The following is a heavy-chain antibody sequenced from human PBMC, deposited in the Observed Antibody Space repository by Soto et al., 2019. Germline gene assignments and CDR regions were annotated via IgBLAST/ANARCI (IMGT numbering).Heavy chain of an antibody. CDR2: IYRTGST. CDR3: ASRDPGTSVDY. D-gene: IGHD1-7*01. CDR1: GGSFTSNNW. V-gene: IGHV4-4*02. Sequence: SETLSLTCAVSGGSFTSNNWWTWVRQPPGQGLEWIGEIYRTGSTNYNPSLKSRVTLSLDKSENQFSLKVTSLTAADTAVYYCASRDPGTSVDYWGQGTLVTVYS. J-gene: IGHJ4*02.